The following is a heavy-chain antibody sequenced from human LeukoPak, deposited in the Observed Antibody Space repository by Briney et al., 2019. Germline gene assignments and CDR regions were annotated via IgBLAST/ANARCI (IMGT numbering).Heavy chain of an antibody. CDR3: AREMGTTGFDP. CDR2: INPSGGST. CDR1: GYTFTIYY. Sequence: WASVTVSCKASGYTFTIYYMHWVRQAPGQGLEWMGIINPSGGSTSYAQKFQGRVTMTRDTSTSTVYMELSSLRSEDTAVYYCAREMGTTGFDPWGQGTLVTVSS. J-gene: IGHJ5*02. V-gene: IGHV1-46*01. D-gene: IGHD7-27*01.